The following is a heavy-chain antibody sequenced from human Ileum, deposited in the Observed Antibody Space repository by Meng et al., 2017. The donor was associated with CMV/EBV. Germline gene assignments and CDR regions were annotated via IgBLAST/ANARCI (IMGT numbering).Heavy chain of an antibody. CDR3: AKGGGAADGISGY. Sequence: GESLKISCAASGFTFSSYAMSWVRQAPGKGLEWVSVIYSGGSSTYYADSVKGRFTISRDNSKNTLYLQMNSLRAEDTAVYYCAKGGGAADGISGYWGQGTLVTVSS. V-gene: IGHV3-23*03. J-gene: IGHJ4*02. D-gene: IGHD6-13*01. CDR1: GFTFSSYA. CDR2: IYSGGSST.